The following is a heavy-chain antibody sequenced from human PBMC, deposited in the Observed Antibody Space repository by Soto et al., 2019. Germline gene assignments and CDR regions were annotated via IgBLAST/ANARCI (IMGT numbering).Heavy chain of an antibody. D-gene: IGHD2-2*01. J-gene: IGHJ6*03. CDR2: TSGSGANT. Sequence: LLESGGGLAQPGGSLRLSCAASGLPFSSYAMNWVRQAPGTGLEWVSATSGSGANTHYAHSVKGRFTISRDNTKNTLVPRMYSLRAEDTAVYYCAKGSSTSHYLTYYFYYMDVWGKGTTVTVSS. V-gene: IGHV3-23*01. CDR3: AKGSSTSHYLTYYFYYMDV. CDR1: GLPFSSYA.